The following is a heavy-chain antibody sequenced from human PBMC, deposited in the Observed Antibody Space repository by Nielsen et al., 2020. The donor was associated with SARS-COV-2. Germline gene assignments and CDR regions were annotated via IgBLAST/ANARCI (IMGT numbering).Heavy chain of an antibody. J-gene: IGHJ6*02. D-gene: IGHD2/OR15-2a*01. CDR1: GFTFDDYT. Sequence: GESLKISCAASGFTFDDYTMHWVRQAPGKGLEWVSLISWGGGSTYYADSVKGRFTISRDNSKNSLYLQMNSLRTEDTALYYCAKSMGNPYYYYGMDVWGQGTTVTVSS. CDR2: ISWGGGST. V-gene: IGHV3-43*01. CDR3: AKSMGNPYYYYGMDV.